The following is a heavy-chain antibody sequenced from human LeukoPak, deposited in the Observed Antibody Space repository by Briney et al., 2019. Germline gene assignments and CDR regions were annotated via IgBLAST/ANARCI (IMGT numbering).Heavy chain of an antibody. CDR1: GFTFSGSA. V-gene: IGHV3-15*07. CDR3: TTWGYDFWRSRNYLDV. J-gene: IGHJ6*02. D-gene: IGHD3-3*01. CDR2: IKSKTDGGTT. Sequence: GGSLRLSCAASGFTFSGSAMHWVRQAPGKGLEWVGRIKSKTDGGTTDYAAPVKGRFTISRDDSKNTVYLQMNSLKTEDTAVYYCTTWGYDFWRSRNYLDVWGQGTTVTVSS.